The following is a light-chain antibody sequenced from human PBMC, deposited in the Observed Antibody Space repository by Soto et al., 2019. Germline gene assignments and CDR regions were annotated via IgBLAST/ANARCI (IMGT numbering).Light chain of an antibody. J-gene: IGLJ1*01. CDR2: EGS. CDR1: SSDVGSYNL. Sequence: QAALTQPASVSGSPGQSITISCTGTSSDVGSYNLVSWYQQHPGKAPKLMIYEGSKRPSGVSNRFSGSKSGNTASLTISGLQAEDEADYYCCSYAGSSTPYVFGPAPKVTVL. CDR3: CSYAGSSTPYV. V-gene: IGLV2-23*01.